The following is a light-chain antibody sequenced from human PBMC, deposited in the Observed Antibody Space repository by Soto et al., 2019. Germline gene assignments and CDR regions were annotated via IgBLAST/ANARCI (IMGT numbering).Light chain of an antibody. CDR1: NIASKN. V-gene: IGLV3-9*01. Sequence: SYELTQPLSVSVALGQTARIICGGNNIASKNVQWYQQKAGQAPVLLIFSDINRPSGIPERFSGSNSGNTATLTISRAQAGDDADYFCQVWDSSAVVFGGGTQLTVL. J-gene: IGLJ3*02. CDR2: SDI. CDR3: QVWDSSAVV.